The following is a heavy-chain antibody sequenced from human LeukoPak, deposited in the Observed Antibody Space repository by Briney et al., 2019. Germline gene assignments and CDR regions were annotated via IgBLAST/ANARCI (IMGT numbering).Heavy chain of an antibody. J-gene: IGHJ5*02. CDR2: IYYSGST. CDR3: ARLEVPMIDQSGWFDP. V-gene: IGHV4-59*08. Sequence: PSETLSLTCTVSGGSISSYYWSWIRQPPGKGLEWIGYIYYSGSTNYNPSLKSRVTISVDTSKNQFSLKLSSVTAADTAVYYCARLEVPMIDQSGWFDPWGQGTLVTVSP. D-gene: IGHD3-22*01. CDR1: GGSISSYY.